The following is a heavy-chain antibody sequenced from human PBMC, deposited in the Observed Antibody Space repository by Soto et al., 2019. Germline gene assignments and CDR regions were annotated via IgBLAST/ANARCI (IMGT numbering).Heavy chain of an antibody. D-gene: IGHD3-22*01. J-gene: IGHJ4*02. Sequence: EVQLLESGGGLVQPGGSLRLSCAASGFTFSRFGMSWVRQAPGKGLEWVSGISGGGNPTYYSESVKGRFTISRDSVKNTLYLQMNSLRPEDTAAYHCAKDITYDSSAYDSWGQGILVTVSS. CDR3: AKDITYDSSAYDS. CDR1: GFTFSRFG. CDR2: ISGGGNPT. V-gene: IGHV3-23*01.